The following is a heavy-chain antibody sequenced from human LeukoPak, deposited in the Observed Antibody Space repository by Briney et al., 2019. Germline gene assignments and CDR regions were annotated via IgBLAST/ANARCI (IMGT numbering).Heavy chain of an antibody. J-gene: IGHJ3*02. V-gene: IGHV3-21*01. Sequence: GGSLRLSCAASGFTFSSYSMNWVRQAPGKGLEGVSSISSGSSFIYYADSVKGRFTISRDNAKNSLYLQMNSLRAKDTAVYYCARDSGSPQDAFDIWGQGTMVTVSS. D-gene: IGHD6-13*01. CDR1: GFTFSSYS. CDR3: ARDSGSPQDAFDI. CDR2: ISSGSSFI.